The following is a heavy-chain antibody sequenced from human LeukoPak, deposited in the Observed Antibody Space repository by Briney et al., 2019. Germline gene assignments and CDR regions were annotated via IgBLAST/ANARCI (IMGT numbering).Heavy chain of an antibody. Sequence: ASVKVSCKASGYTFTSYYMHWVRQAPGQGLEWMGIINPSGGSTSYAQKFQGRVTMTRDTSTSTVYMELSRLRSDDTAVYYCARGIAVADSYYYYGTDVWGQGTTVTVSS. CDR1: GYTFTSYY. V-gene: IGHV1-46*01. CDR2: INPSGGST. J-gene: IGHJ6*02. D-gene: IGHD6-19*01. CDR3: ARGIAVADSYYYYGTDV.